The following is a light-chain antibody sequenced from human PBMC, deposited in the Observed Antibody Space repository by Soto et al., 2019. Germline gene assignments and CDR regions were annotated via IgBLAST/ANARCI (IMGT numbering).Light chain of an antibody. CDR3: QQYYNWPRT. CDR2: GAS. CDR1: QSVSSN. J-gene: IGKJ5*01. V-gene: IGKV3-15*01. Sequence: EIVMAQFPATPSVAPGERATLSCRASQSVSSNLAWYQQKPGQAPRLLFYGASTRATGLPARFSGTGSGTEFTLTINSLQAEDSAVYYCQQYYNWPRTFGQGTRLEI.